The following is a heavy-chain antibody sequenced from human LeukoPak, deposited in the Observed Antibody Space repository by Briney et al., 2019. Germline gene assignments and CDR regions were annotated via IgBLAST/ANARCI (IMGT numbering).Heavy chain of an antibody. J-gene: IGHJ3*02. CDR1: GGSISSSSYY. V-gene: IGHV4-39*07. Sequence: SETLSLTCIVSGGSISSSSYYWGWIRQPPGKGLEWIGRIYYSGSTYYNPSLKSRVTISVDTSKNQFSLKLSSVTAADTAVYYCAREGHSSSWFDAFDIWGQGTMVTVSS. CDR2: IYYSGST. D-gene: IGHD6-13*01. CDR3: AREGHSSSWFDAFDI.